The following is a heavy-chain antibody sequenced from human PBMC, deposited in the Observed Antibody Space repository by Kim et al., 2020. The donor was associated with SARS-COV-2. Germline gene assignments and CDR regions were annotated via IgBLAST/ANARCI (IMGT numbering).Heavy chain of an antibody. CDR2: TIPIFGTA. CDR3: ARALWSGYSDPYYYYGMDV. V-gene: IGHV1-69*13. D-gene: IGHD3-3*01. Sequence: SVKVSCKASGGTFSSYAISWVRQAPGQGLEWMGGTIPIFGTANYAQKFQGRVTITADESTSTAYMELSSLRSEDTAVYYCARALWSGYSDPYYYYGMDVWGQGTTVTVSS. CDR1: GGTFSSYA. J-gene: IGHJ6*02.